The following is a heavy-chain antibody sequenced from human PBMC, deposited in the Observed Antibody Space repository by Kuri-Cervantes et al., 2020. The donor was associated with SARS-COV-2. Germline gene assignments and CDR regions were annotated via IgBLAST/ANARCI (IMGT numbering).Heavy chain of an antibody. D-gene: IGHD2-2*02. CDR1: GFTFSNYD. Sequence: GGSLRLSCAASGFTFSNYDMNWVRQAPGKGLEWVSYISSSSRTMYNADSVKGRFTISRDNAKNSLSLQLNSLRAEDTAVYYCARDLAPERYCSSTSCYTDYDFWSNYLVDYWGQGTLVTVSS. CDR2: ISSSSRTM. CDR3: ARDLAPERYCSSTSCYTDYDFWSNYLVDY. J-gene: IGHJ4*02. V-gene: IGHV3-48*04.